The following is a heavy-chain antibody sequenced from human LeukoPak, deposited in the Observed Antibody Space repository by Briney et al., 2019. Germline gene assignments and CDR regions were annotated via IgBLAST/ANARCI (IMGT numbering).Heavy chain of an antibody. CDR3: VMDMDV. V-gene: IGHV3-7*05. J-gene: IGHJ6*02. CDR2: IKEDGSAK. Sequence: PGGSLRLSCAASGFIFSSYWLNWVRQAPGKGLEWVANIKEDGSAKYYVDSVKGRFTISRDNAKNSLYLQMNSLRAEDTAVYYCVMDMDVWGQGTTVTVSS. CDR1: GFIFSSYW.